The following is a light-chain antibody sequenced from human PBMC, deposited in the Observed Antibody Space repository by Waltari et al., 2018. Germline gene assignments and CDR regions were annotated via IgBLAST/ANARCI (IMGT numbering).Light chain of an antibody. CDR2: GQD. CDR3: LSRDTTSTRV. V-gene: IGLV3-19*01. Sequence: SSELTQDPAVSVALGQTVSITCPGDSLSSYYASWYQKRPGQAPILILYGQDNRPSGIPDRFSGSTSGNTASLTITGAQAEDEADYYCLSRDTTSTRVFGGGTRLTV. CDR1: SLSSYY. J-gene: IGLJ3*02.